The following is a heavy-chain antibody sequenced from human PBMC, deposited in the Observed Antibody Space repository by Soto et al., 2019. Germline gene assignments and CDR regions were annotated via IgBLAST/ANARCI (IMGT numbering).Heavy chain of an antibody. D-gene: IGHD2-15*01. J-gene: IGHJ6*02. CDR1: GGTMRSQY. V-gene: IGHV4-59*08. Sequence: SETLSLTCSVSGGTMRSQYWRLIRQPPGKGLEWLGFIYYSGSTTYNPSLKSRVTISLDMSKSQFSLRLNSVTAADTAVYYCARRSPYIVIVLCYSASIDVWDQATTLTVSS. CDR3: ARRSPYIVIVLCYSASIDV. CDR2: IYYSGST.